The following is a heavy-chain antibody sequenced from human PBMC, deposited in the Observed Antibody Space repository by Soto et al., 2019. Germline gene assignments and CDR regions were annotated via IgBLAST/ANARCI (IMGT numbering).Heavy chain of an antibody. V-gene: IGHV3-11*01. CDR2: ISSGGGLI. D-gene: IGHD3-3*01. CDR1: GFSFRDYY. Sequence: GGSLRLSCTTSGFSFRDYYMTWIRQAPGKGLEWLSYISSGGGLIYYADSVKGRFTISRDNAKNSLYLQMNGLRADDTAVYYCARDRYDFWSGSEHYGMDVWGQGTTVTVSS. CDR3: ARDRYDFWSGSEHYGMDV. J-gene: IGHJ6*02.